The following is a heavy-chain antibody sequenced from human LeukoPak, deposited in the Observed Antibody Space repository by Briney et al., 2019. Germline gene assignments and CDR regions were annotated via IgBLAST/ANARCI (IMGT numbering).Heavy chain of an antibody. CDR1: GDSISSYY. CDR2: IFPSGST. J-gene: IGHJ4*02. V-gene: IGHV4-4*07. D-gene: IGHD1-26*01. Sequence: KPSETLSLTCTVSGDSISSYYWSWIRQPAGKGLEWIGRIFPSGSTNYNPSLKSRVTMSVDTSKNQFSLKLSSATAADTAVYYCARGIGGNYQEFDHWGQGTLVTVSS. CDR3: ARGIGGNYQEFDH.